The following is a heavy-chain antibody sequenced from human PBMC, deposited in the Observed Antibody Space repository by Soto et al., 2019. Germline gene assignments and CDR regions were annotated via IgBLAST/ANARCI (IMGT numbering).Heavy chain of an antibody. Sequence: QVQLVESGGGVVQPERSLRLSCVASRFTFSDYGMHWVRQAPGKGLEWVAVIWHDGLKKDYVDSVKGRFTVSRDKSKNTLYLQMNSLGVEVTATYYCARDRGADAPIEFWGQGTLVTVSS. V-gene: IGHV3-33*01. J-gene: IGHJ4*02. CDR2: IWHDGLKK. CDR1: RFTFSDYG. CDR3: ARDRGADAPIEF.